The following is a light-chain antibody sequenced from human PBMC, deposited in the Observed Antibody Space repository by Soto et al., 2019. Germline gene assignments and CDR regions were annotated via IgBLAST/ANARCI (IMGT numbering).Light chain of an antibody. CDR3: QSYDSSLSGHYV. J-gene: IGLJ1*01. CDR2: GNS. V-gene: IGLV1-40*01. Sequence: QSVLTQPPSVSGAPGQRVTISCTGSSSNIGAGYDVHWYQQLPGTAPKLLISGNSNRPSGVPDRFSGSKSGTSASLAITGLQAEDEADYYCQSYDSSLSGHYVFGTGTKLTVL. CDR1: SSNIGAGYD.